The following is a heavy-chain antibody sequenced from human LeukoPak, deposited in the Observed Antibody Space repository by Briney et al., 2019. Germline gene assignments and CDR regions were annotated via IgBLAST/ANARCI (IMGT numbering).Heavy chain of an antibody. CDR3: ARDNTYYYMDV. V-gene: IGHV3-21*01. J-gene: IGHJ6*03. CDR1: RFTFSSYS. Sequence: GGSLRLSCAASRFTFSSYSMNWVRQAPGKGLEWVSSISSSSSYIYYADSVKGRFTISRDNAKNSLYLQMNSLRAEDTAVYYCARDNTYYYMDVWGKGTTVTVSS. CDR2: ISSSSSYI.